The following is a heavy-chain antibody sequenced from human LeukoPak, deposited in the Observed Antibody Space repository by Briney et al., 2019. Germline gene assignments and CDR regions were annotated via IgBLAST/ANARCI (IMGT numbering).Heavy chain of an antibody. J-gene: IGHJ6*02. D-gene: IGHD3-10*01. CDR2: IYSSGNT. CDR1: GDSISSGGYG. Sequence: SETLSLTCTLSGDSISSGGYGWNWFRQHPGKGLEWIGYIYSSGNTFYNPSLKSRVIISVDTSKNQFSLKLSSVTAADTALYYCAGSEAPITPPPYGMGVWGQGTKVTVSS. CDR3: AGSEAPITPPPYGMGV. V-gene: IGHV4-31*03.